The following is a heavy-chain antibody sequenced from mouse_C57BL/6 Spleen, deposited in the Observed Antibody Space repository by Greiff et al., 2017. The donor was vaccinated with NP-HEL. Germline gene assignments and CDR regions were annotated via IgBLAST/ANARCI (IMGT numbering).Heavy chain of an antibody. CDR2: IDPSDSYT. V-gene: IGHV1-69*01. D-gene: IGHD1-1*01. CDR1: GYTFTSYW. CDR3: ARITTVVATYYAMDY. Sequence: VQLQQSGAELVMPGASVKLSCKASGYTFTSYWMHWVKQRPGQGLEWIGEIDPSDSYTNYNQKFKGKSTLTVDKSSSTAYMQLSSLTSEDSAVYYCARITTVVATYYAMDYWGQGTSVTVSS. J-gene: IGHJ4*01.